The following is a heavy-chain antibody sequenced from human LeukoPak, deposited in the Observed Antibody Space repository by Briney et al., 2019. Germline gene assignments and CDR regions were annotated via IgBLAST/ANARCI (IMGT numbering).Heavy chain of an antibody. CDR1: GGSFSGYY. CDR2: INHSGST. D-gene: IGHD5-18*01. Sequence: SETLSLTCAVYGGSFSGYYWSWIRQPPGKGLEWIGEINHSGSTNYNPSPKSRVTISVDTSKNQFSLKLSSVTAADTAVYYCARRPFRGYSYGYFDYWGQGTLVTVSS. CDR3: ARRPFRGYSYGYFDY. V-gene: IGHV4-34*01. J-gene: IGHJ4*02.